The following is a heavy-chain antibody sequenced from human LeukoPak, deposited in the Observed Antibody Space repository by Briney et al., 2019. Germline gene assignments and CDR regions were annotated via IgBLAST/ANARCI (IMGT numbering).Heavy chain of an antibody. J-gene: IGHJ4*02. CDR3: ARTDYGDYALDY. D-gene: IGHD4-17*01. V-gene: IGHV4-59*01. Sequence: LSLTXTVSGGSISSYYWSWIRQPPGKGLEWIGYIYYSGSTNYNPSLKSRVTISVDTSKNQFSLKLSSVTAADTAVYYCARTDYGDYALDYWGQGTLVTVSS. CDR1: GGSISSYY. CDR2: IYYSGST.